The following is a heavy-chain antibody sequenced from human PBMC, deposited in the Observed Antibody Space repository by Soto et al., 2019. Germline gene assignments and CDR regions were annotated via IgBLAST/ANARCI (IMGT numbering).Heavy chain of an antibody. CDR1: GGSFSGYY. V-gene: IGHV4-34*01. CDR2: VYHTGRT. Sequence: SSETLSLTCAVYGGSFSGYYWTWIRQTPGKGLEWIGQVYHTGRTNYSPSLKSRVTISVDTSKNQFSLKLTSVTAADTAVYYCARGLLLWFGEDPLGMDVWAQGTTVIVSS. D-gene: IGHD3-10*01. J-gene: IGHJ6*02. CDR3: ARGLLLWFGEDPLGMDV.